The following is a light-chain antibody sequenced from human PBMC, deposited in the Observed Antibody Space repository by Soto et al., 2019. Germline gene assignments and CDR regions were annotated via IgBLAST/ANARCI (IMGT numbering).Light chain of an antibody. CDR2: GAS. J-gene: IGKJ4*01. Sequence: EIVMTQSPVTLSVTLGERATLSCRASQTVSSNLAWYQQKPGQPPRLLIYGASTRATDIPARFSGSGSVTEFTLTISSLQSEDCAVYYCQQYNDWPPLTFGGGTKVELK. V-gene: IGKV3-15*01. CDR1: QTVSSN. CDR3: QQYNDWPPLT.